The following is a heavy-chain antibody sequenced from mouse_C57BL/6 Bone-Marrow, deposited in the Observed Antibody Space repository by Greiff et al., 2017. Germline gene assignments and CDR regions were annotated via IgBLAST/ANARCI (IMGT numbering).Heavy chain of an antibody. D-gene: IGHD2-4*01. CDR3: ARDLYDYDRFAY. V-gene: IGHV3-6*01. CDR2: ISYDGSN. CDR1: GYSITSGYY. J-gene: IGHJ3*01. Sequence: ESGPGLVKPSQSLSLTCSVTGYSITSGYYWNWIRQFPGNKLEWMGYISYDGSNNYNPSLKNRISITRDTSKNQFFLKLNSVTTEDTATYYCARDLYDYDRFAYWGQGTLGTVSA.